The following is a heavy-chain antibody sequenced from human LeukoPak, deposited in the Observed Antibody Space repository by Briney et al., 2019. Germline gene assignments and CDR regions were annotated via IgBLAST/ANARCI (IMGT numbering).Heavy chain of an antibody. CDR3: AKVSDILTGYYEA. Sequence: GSLRLSCAASGFTFSDYYMSWIRQAPGKGLEWVSYISSSGSTIYYADSAKGRFTISRDTSKNTLYLQMNSLRAEDTAVYYCAKVSDILTGYYEAWGQGTLVTVSS. J-gene: IGHJ5*02. CDR2: ISSSGSTI. CDR1: GFTFSDYY. D-gene: IGHD3-9*01. V-gene: IGHV3-11*01.